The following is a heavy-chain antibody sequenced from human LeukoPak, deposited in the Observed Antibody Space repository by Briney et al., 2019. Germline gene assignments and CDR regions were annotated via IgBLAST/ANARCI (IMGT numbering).Heavy chain of an antibody. V-gene: IGHV3-23*01. Sequence: GGSLRLSCTASGFAVSSFAMSWVRQAPGKGREWVSAISGSADDTYYADSVKGRFTISRDNSKSTLYLQMNSLRAEDTAVYYCAVRIAAGYWGQGTLVTVSS. J-gene: IGHJ4*02. CDR2: ISGSADDT. D-gene: IGHD6-13*01. CDR3: AVRIAAGY. CDR1: GFAVSSFA.